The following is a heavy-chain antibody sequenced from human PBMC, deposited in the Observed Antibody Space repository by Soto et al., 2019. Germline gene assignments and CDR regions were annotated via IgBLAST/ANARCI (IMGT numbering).Heavy chain of an antibody. CDR3: ARDRDYCYGMDV. D-gene: IGHD3-10*01. V-gene: IGHV1-69*13. J-gene: IGHJ6*02. CDR2: IIPIFGTA. Sequence: GASVKVSCKASGGTFSSYAISWVRQAPGQGLEWMGGIIPIFGTANYAQKFQGRVTVTADESTSTAYMELSSLRSEDTAVYYCARDRDYCYGMDVWGQGTTVTVSS. CDR1: GGTFSSYA.